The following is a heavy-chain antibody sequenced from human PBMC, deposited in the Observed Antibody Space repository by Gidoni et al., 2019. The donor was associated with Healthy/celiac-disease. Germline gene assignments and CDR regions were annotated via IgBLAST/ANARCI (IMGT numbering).Heavy chain of an antibody. CDR2: INHSGST. CDR3: ARKYSSSWYKG. V-gene: IGHV4-34*01. Sequence: QVQLQQWGAGLLKPSETLSLTCAVYGGSFSGYYWSWIRQPPGKGLEWIGEINHSGSTNYNPSLKSRVTISVDTSKNQFSLKLSSVTAADTAVYYCARKYSSSWYKGWGQGTLVTVSS. D-gene: IGHD6-13*01. CDR1: GGSFSGYY. J-gene: IGHJ4*02.